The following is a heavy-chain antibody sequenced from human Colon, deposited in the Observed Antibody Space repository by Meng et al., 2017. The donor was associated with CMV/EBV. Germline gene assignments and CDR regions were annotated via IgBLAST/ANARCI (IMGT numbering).Heavy chain of an antibody. Sequence: ASVKVSCKASGYTFGTYDIYWVRQASGQGLEWMGWMNPNSGHTAYAQKFQGRVTVTRNTSITTAYMELTSLKYEDTGVYYCVRGRVVGGGWGQGTLVTVSS. J-gene: IGHJ4*02. CDR3: VRGRVVGGG. CDR1: GYTFGTYD. D-gene: IGHD2-21*01. V-gene: IGHV1-8*01. CDR2: MNPNSGHT.